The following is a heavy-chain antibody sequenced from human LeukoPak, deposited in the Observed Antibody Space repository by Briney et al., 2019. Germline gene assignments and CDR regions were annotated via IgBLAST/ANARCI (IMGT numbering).Heavy chain of an antibody. D-gene: IGHD3-16*01. CDR3: AKDFGEFQRYYYYGMDV. J-gene: IGHJ6*02. V-gene: IGHV3-53*05. Sequence: GGSLRLSCAASGFTVSSNYMSWVRQAPGKGLEWVSVIYSGGSTYYADSVKGRFTISRDNSKNTLYLQMNSLRAEDTAVYYCAKDFGEFQRYYYYGMDVWGQGTTVTVSS. CDR1: GFTVSSNY. CDR2: IYSGGST.